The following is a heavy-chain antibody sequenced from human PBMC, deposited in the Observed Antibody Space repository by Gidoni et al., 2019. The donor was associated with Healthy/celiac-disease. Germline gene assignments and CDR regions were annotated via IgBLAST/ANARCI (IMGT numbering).Heavy chain of an antibody. V-gene: IGHV3-64*01. CDR2: ISSNGGST. CDR1: GFPFSSVA. CDR3: ARADIPHDYGDYEAWGAADY. J-gene: IGHJ4*02. Sequence: EVQLVESVGGLVQPGGSLRLSCEASGFPFSSVAMHWVRQAPGKGLEYVLDISSNGGSTYYENSVKVRFTISRDNSKNTLYLQMGSLRAEDMAVYYCARADIPHDYGDYEAWGAADYWGQGTLVTVSS. D-gene: IGHD4-17*01.